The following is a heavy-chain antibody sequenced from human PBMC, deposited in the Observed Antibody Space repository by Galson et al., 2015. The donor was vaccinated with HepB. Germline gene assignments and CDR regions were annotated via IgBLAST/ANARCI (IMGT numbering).Heavy chain of an antibody. Sequence: SLRLSCAAPRFSFSGSDMHWVRRAPGRGLEWVGHVSSRAHSYSTDYAESVKGRFTISRDDSTNTAYLHLKSLKIEDTAFYYCTAKLDTAASSDDWGQGTLVTVSS. V-gene: IGHV3-73*01. CDR2: VSSRAHSYST. CDR3: TAKLDTAASSDD. CDR1: RFSFSGSD. J-gene: IGHJ4*02. D-gene: IGHD5-18*01.